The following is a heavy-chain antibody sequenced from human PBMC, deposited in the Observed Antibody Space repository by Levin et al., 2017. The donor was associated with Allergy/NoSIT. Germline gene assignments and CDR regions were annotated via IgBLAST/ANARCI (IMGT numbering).Heavy chain of an antibody. CDR2: IYYSGST. Sequence: PSETLSLTCTVSGGSISSYYWSWIRQPPGKGLEWIGYIYYSGSTNYNPSLKSRVTISVDTSKNQFSLKLSSVTAADTAVYYCARFSYGDVEWGDYWGQGTLVTVSS. D-gene: IGHD4-17*01. V-gene: IGHV4-59*01. J-gene: IGHJ4*02. CDR1: GGSISSYY. CDR3: ARFSYGDVEWGDY.